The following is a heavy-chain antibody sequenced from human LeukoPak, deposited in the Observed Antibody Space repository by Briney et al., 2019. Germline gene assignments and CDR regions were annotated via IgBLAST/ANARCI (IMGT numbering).Heavy chain of an antibody. J-gene: IGHJ6*03. CDR2: ISTNDI. Sequence: GGSLRLSCAASGFTFSSYWMSWVRQAPGKGLEWVSAISTNDIQYADSVKGRFTISRDNAKNSLYLQMDSLRAEDTAVYYCASLPTAASYMDVWGKGTTVTVSS. CDR3: ASLPTAASYMDV. V-gene: IGHV3-21*01. CDR1: GFTFSSYW. D-gene: IGHD6-25*01.